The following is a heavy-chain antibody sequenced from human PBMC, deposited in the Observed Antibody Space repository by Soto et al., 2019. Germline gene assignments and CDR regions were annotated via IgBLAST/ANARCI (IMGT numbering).Heavy chain of an antibody. V-gene: IGHV1-2*02. D-gene: IGHD5-18*01. CDR2: INAHSGST. Sequence: ASVKVSCKASGFSFTGYYIHWLRQAPGQGLEWMGWINAHSGSTSYAQKFQGRVTMTRDTSTSTVYMELTAADTAVYYCARERGGYGLFDSWGQGTLVTVSS. J-gene: IGHJ4*02. CDR3: ARERGGYGLFDS. CDR1: GFSFTGYY.